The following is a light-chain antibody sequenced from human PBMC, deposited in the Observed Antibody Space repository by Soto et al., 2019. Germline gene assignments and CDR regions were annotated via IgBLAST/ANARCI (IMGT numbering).Light chain of an antibody. CDR3: QHYNNWPL. Sequence: EIVMTQSLGILSVSPGEGATLSCRASQSVSSNLAWYQQKPGQAPRLLIYGASTRATGIPARFNGSGSGTEFTLTISSLQSEDFAVYYCQHYNNWPLFGLGTKPEIK. CDR2: GAS. J-gene: IGKJ2*01. CDR1: QSVSSN. V-gene: IGKV3-15*01.